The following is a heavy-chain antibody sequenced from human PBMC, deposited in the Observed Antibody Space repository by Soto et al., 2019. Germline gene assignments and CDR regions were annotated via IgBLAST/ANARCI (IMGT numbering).Heavy chain of an antibody. V-gene: IGHV4-31*03. D-gene: IGHD1-26*01. Sequence: QVQLQESGPGLVKPSQTLSLTCTVSGGSISSGGYYWSWIRQHPGKGLEWIGYIYYSGSTYYNPSLKSSVTISVDTSKNQFSLKLSAVTAADTAVYYCARDIAGVGMDVWGRGTTVTVSS. J-gene: IGHJ6*03. CDR1: GGSISSGGYY. CDR3: ARDIAGVGMDV. CDR2: IYYSGST.